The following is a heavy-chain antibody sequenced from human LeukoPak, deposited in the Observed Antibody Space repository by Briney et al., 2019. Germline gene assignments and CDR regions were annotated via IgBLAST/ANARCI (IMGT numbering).Heavy chain of an antibody. CDR2: ISGYNGNT. CDR1: GYTFTSNK. D-gene: IGHD1-26*01. V-gene: IGHV1-18*01. J-gene: IGHJ3*02. CDR3: ARNDGTYGLPFDI. Sequence: ASVKVSCKASGYTFTSNKISWVRQAPGQGLEWMGWISGYNGNTDYAQKFQGRVTVTIDTSTSTAYMELRSLRYDDTALYYCARNDGTYGLPFDIWGQGTMVTVSS.